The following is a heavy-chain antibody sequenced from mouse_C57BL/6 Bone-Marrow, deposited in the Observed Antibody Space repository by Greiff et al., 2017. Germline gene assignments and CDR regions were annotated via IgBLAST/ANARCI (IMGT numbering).Heavy chain of an antibody. D-gene: IGHD1-2*01. CDR2: IDPEDGET. V-gene: IGHV14-2*01. Sequence: VQLQQPGAELVKPGASVKLSCTASGFNIKDYYMHWVKQRTEQGLEWIGRIDPEDGETKYAPKFQGKATITADTSSNTADLQLSSLTSEDTAVYYCARWGYYGPWFAYWGQGTLVTVSA. J-gene: IGHJ3*01. CDR3: ARWGYYGPWFAY. CDR1: GFNIKDYY.